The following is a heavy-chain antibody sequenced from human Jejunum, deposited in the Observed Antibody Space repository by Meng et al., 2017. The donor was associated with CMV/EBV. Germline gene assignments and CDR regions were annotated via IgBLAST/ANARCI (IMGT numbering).Heavy chain of an antibody. CDR2: FYSSDTY. CDR1: GGSINNYY. D-gene: IGHD1-26*01. CDR3: ARGPGASTREGFDY. J-gene: IGHJ4*02. Sequence: GPLEEAGPGRVKLSETLSLTCTVSGGSINNYYWSWIRQSAEKGLEWIGRFYSSDTYNYHPSLNSRVTMSLDTSKNQFSLNLRSVTAADTAIYYCARGPGASTREGFDYWGLGTLVTVSS. V-gene: IGHV4-4*07.